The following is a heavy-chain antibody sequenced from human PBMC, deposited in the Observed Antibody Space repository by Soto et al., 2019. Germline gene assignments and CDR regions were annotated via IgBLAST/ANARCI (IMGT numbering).Heavy chain of an antibody. CDR2: ISNDGSKK. Sequence: QVQLVESGGGVVQPGKSLRLSCATSGFSFSSYAMHWVRQAPGKGLDWVAAISNDGSKKYHADSVKGRFTISRDNSKNTLYLQMNSLRAEDTAVYYCARSQIQVWSDYRGQGTLVTVSS. CDR3: ARSQIQVWSDY. D-gene: IGHD2-21*01. J-gene: IGHJ4*02. CDR1: GFSFSSYA. V-gene: IGHV3-30-3*01.